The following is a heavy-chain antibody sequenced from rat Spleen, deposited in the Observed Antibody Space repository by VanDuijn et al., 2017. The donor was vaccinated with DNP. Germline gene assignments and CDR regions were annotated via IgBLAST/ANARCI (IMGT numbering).Heavy chain of an antibody. Sequence: EVQLVESGGGLVQPGRSLKLSCAASGFTFSDYNMAWVRQAPQKGLEWVATILYDGVRTYSRNSVKGRFTISRDNAKNTLYLQMNSLRSEDTATYYCARYAPSASYAMDAWGQGTSVTVSS. J-gene: IGHJ4*01. CDR2: ILYDGVRT. V-gene: IGHV5-7*01. CDR1: GFTFSDYN. D-gene: IGHD4-3*01. CDR3: ARYAPSASYAMDA.